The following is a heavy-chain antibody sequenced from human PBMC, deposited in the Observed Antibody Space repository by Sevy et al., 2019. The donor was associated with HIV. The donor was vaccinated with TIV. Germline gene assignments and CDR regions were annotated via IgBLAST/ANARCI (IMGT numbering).Heavy chain of an antibody. CDR3: ARDLEFYDNGDYGPAFMPDY. J-gene: IGHJ4*02. Sequence: GGSLRLSCAASGFTFSSYGMHWVRQAPGKGLERVALIWFDGSNTYYADSVKGRFTISRDIAKNTLNLQMNSLRGEDTAVYYCARDLEFYDNGDYGPAFMPDYWGQGTLVTVSS. V-gene: IGHV3-33*01. CDR2: IWFDGSNT. CDR1: GFTFSSYG. D-gene: IGHD4-17*01.